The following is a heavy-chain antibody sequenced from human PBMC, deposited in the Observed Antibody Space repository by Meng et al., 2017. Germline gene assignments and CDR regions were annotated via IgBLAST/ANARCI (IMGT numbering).Heavy chain of an antibody. CDR3: ARGGEYYYDSSGYPWVAFDI. D-gene: IGHD3-22*01. CDR2: ISSSSSYI. CDR1: GFTFSSYS. V-gene: IGHV3-21*01. J-gene: IGHJ3*02. Sequence: GESLKISCAASGFTFSSYSMNWVRQAPGKGLEWVSSISSSSSYIYYADSVKGRFTISRDNAKNSLYLQMNSLRAEDTAVYYCARGGEYYYDSSGYPWVAFDIWGQGRMVTVSS.